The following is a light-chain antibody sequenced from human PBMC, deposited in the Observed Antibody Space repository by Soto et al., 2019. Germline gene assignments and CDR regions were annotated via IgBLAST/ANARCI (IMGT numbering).Light chain of an antibody. V-gene: IGLV2-23*01. J-gene: IGLJ1*01. Sequence: QSALTQPASVSGSPGQSITISCTGTSSDVGSYNLVSWYQQHPGKAPKLMIYEGNKRPSGVSNRFSGSKSANTASLTISGLQTEDEADYYCCSYAGTNTFVFGTATNFTVL. CDR2: EGN. CDR3: CSYAGTNTFV. CDR1: SSDVGSYNL.